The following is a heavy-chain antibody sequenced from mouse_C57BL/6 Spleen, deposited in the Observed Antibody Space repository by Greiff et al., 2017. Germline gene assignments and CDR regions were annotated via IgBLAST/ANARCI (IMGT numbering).Heavy chain of an antibody. CDR3: ASLYDYDVGWYFDV. J-gene: IGHJ1*03. V-gene: IGHV5-17*01. D-gene: IGHD2-4*01. CDR1: GFTFSDYG. Sequence: EVKLMESGGGLVKPGGSLKLSCAASGFTFSDYGMHWVRQAPEKGLEWVAYISSGSSTIYYADTVKGRFTISRDNAKNTLFLQMTSLRSEDTAMYYCASLYDYDVGWYFDVWGTGTTVTVSS. CDR2: ISSGSSTI.